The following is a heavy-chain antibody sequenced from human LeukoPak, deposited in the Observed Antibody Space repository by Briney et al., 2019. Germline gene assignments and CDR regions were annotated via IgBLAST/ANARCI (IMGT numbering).Heavy chain of an antibody. CDR1: GFTFSNAW. CDR3: ARDDYGMDV. V-gene: IGHV3-7*01. Sequence: PGGSLRLSCAASGFTFSNAWMSWVRQAPGKGLEWVANIKQDGSETYYVDSVKGRFTISRDNAKNSLYLQMNSLRAEDTAVYYCARDDYGMDVWGQGTTVTVSS. CDR2: IKQDGSET. J-gene: IGHJ6*02.